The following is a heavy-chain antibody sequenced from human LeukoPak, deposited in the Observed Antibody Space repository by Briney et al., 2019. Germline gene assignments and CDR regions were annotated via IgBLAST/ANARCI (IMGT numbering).Heavy chain of an antibody. CDR1: GFTVSSNY. V-gene: IGHV3-53*01. D-gene: IGHD3-3*01. CDR3: ARDRPRTIFGVVKYYYYGMDV. CDR2: IYTGGST. Sequence: GGSLRLSCATSGFTVSSNYMSWVRQAPGKGLEWVSVIYTGGSTYYADSVKGRFTISRDNSKNTLYLQMNSLRAEDTAVHYCARDRPRTIFGVVKYYYYGMDVWGQGTTVTVSS. J-gene: IGHJ6*02.